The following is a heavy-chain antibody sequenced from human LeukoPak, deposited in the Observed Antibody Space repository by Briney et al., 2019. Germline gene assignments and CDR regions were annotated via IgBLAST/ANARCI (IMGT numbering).Heavy chain of an antibody. CDR2: INPTGGST. CDR1: GYTFSNSY. V-gene: IGHV1-46*01. J-gene: IGHJ3*02. CDR3: ARGNGGLRNGYAFDI. D-gene: IGHD2-8*01. Sequence: GASVKVSCKASGYTFSNSYMHWVRQAPGHGLKWMGVINPTGGSTSYPQKFQGRVTMTRDTSTSTVYMELSSLRYEDTAVYFCARGNGGLRNGYAFDIWGQGTMVTVSS.